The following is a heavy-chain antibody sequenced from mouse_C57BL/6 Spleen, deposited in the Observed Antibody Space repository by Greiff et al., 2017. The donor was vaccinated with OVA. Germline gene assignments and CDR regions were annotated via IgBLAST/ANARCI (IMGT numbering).Heavy chain of an antibody. V-gene: IGHV1-26*01. CDR1: GYTFTDYY. Sequence: EVKLQQSGPELVKPGASVKISCKASGYTFTDYYMNWVKQSHGKSLEWIGDINPNNGGTSYNQKFKGKATLTVDKSSSTAYMELRSLTSEDSAVYYCARGGYDDWYFDVWGTGTTVTVSS. CDR2: INPNNGGT. J-gene: IGHJ1*03. D-gene: IGHD2-2*01. CDR3: ARGGYDDWYFDV.